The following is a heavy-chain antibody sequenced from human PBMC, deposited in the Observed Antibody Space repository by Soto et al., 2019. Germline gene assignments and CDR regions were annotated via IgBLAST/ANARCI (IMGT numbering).Heavy chain of an antibody. D-gene: IGHD2-15*01. CDR1: GGSISSSNW. Sequence: QVQLQESGPGLVKPSGTLSLTCAVSGGSISSSNWWSWVRQPPGKGLEWIGEIYHSGSTNYNPSLKSRVTISVDKSKNQFSLKLSSVTAADTAVYYCASGPTEYCSGGSCYSFIDYWGQGTLVTVSS. V-gene: IGHV4-4*02. J-gene: IGHJ4*02. CDR3: ASGPTEYCSGGSCYSFIDY. CDR2: IYHSGST.